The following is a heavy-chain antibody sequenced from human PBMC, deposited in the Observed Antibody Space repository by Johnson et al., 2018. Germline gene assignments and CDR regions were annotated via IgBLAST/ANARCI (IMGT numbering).Heavy chain of an antibody. CDR2: IYPGDSDT. CDR3: ARHQKHCSGGSCYGGRAFDI. D-gene: IGHD2-15*01. J-gene: IGHJ3*02. V-gene: IGHV5-51*01. CDR1: GYSFTSYW. Sequence: VQLVQSGAEVKKXGESXKIXCKGSGYSFTSYWIGWVRQMPGKGLEWMGIIYPGDSDTRYSPSFQGQVTISADKSISTAYPQWSSLKASDTAMYYCARHQKHCSGGSCYGGRAFDIWGQGTMVTVSS.